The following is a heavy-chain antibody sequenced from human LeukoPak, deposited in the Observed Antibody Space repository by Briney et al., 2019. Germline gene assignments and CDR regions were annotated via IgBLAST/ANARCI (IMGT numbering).Heavy chain of an antibody. CDR2: ISAYNGNT. CDR3: ARNSYGSTAQDY. J-gene: IGHJ4*02. Sequence: GASVKVSCKASGYTFTSYGISWVRQAPGQGLEWMGWISAYNGNTNYAQKLQGRVTMTTDTSTSTVYMELRSLRSDDTAVYYCARNSYGSTAQDYWGQGTLVTVSS. CDR1: GYTFTSYG. D-gene: IGHD5-18*01. V-gene: IGHV1-18*04.